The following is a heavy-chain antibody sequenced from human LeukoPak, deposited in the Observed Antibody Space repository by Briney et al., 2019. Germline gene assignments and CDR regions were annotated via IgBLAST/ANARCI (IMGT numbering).Heavy chain of an antibody. D-gene: IGHD2-2*01. CDR1: GFTFSNYA. V-gene: IGHV3-64*01. J-gene: IGHJ4*02. CDR2: ISSNGGST. CDR3: ARLYCSSXXXLFDY. Sequence: GGSLRLSCTASGFTFSNYAMHWVRQAPGKGLEYAAAISSNGGSTYYANSVKGRVTISRDNSKNTLHLQMGSLRAEDMAVYYCARLYCSSXXXLFDYWGQGXLVTVS.